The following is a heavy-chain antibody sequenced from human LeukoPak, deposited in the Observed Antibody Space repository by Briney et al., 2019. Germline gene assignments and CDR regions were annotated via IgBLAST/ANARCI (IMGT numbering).Heavy chain of an antibody. CDR2: INHSGST. D-gene: IGHD6-13*01. J-gene: IGHJ5*02. V-gene: IGHV4-34*01. Sequence: SETLSLTCAVYGGSFSGYYWSWIRQPPGKGLEWIGEINHSGSTNYNPSLKSRVTISVDTSKNQFSLKLSSVPAADTAVYYCARTPGRIAAAGTTWFDPWGQGTLVTVSS. CDR1: GGSFSGYY. CDR3: ARTPGRIAAAGTTWFDP.